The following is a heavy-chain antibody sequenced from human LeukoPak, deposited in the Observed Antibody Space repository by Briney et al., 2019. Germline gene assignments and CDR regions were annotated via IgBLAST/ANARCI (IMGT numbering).Heavy chain of an antibody. D-gene: IGHD6-13*01. J-gene: IGHJ6*04. CDR1: GGSVSSSNW. V-gene: IGHV4-4*02. Sequence: SGTLSLTCAVSGGSVSSSNWWSWVRQPPGKGLEWIGEIYHSGSTNYNPSLKSRVTISVDKSKNQFSLKLSSVTAADTAVYYCATYSSSWFPGVYYYYGMDVWGKGTTVTVSS. CDR3: ATYSSSWFPGVYYYYGMDV. CDR2: IYHSGST.